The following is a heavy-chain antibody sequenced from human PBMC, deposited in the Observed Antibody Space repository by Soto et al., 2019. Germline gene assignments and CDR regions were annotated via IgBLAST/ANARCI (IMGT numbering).Heavy chain of an antibody. D-gene: IGHD2-2*01. V-gene: IGHV5-51*01. CDR3: ARQRCSSTSCYRNAFDI. J-gene: IGHJ3*02. Sequence: GESLKISCKGSGYSFTSYWIGWVRQMPGKGLEWMGIIYPGDSDTRYSPSFQGQVTISADKSISTAYLQWSSLKASDTAMYYCARQRCSSTSCYRNAFDIWGQGTMVT. CDR1: GYSFTSYW. CDR2: IYPGDSDT.